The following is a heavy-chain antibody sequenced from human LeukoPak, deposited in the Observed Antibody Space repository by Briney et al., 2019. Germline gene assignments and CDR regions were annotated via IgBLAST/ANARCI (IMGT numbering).Heavy chain of an antibody. CDR2: IHYSGLT. CDR1: GGSISPFY. CDR3: ARDPPEDEWNSLDS. J-gene: IGHJ4*02. D-gene: IGHD1-7*01. Sequence: SETLSLTCTVSGGSISPFYWNWIRQAPGKGLEWIGFIHYSGLTVYSPSLQSRVSMSVDTSRNQFSLDLSSVTAADTALYYCARDPPEDEWNSLDSWGQGILVTVSS. V-gene: IGHV4-59*01.